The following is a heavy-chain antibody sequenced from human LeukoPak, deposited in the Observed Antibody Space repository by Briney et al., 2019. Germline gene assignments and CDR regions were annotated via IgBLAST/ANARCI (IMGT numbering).Heavy chain of an antibody. J-gene: IGHJ2*01. V-gene: IGHV3-30-3*01. D-gene: IGHD6-6*01. Sequence: PGRSLRLSCAASGFTFSSYAMHWVRQAPGKGLEWVAVISYDGSNKYYADSVKGRFTISRDNSKNTLYLQMNSLTAEDTALYYCANARGTSSSYFDLWGRGTLVTVSS. CDR2: ISYDGSNK. CDR1: GFTFSSYA. CDR3: ANARGTSSSYFDL.